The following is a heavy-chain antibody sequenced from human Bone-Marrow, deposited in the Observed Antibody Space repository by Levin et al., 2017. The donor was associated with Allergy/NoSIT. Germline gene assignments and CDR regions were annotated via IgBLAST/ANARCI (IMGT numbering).Heavy chain of an antibody. CDR1: GGPISGGGYS. D-gene: IGHD2-8*01. CDR3: AMVSGATVFDY. CDR2: MYHSGTT. Sequence: SCAVSGGPISGGGYSWSWIRQPPGKGLEWIGYMYHSGTTHYNPSLKSRATISVDKTTNQFSLNVTSATAADTAIYYCAMVSGATVFDYWGQGILVTVSS. J-gene: IGHJ4*02. V-gene: IGHV4-30-2*01.